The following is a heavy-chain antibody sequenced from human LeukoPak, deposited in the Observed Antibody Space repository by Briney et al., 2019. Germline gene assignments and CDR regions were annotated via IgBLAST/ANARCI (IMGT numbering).Heavy chain of an antibody. D-gene: IGHD6-13*01. J-gene: IGHJ5*02. CDR2: INHSGST. CDR3: ARGANLGIAAAGTGNWFDP. CDR1: GGSFSVYY. Sequence: PSETLSLTCAVYGGSFSVYYWSWLRQPPGKGLEWIGEINHSGSTNYNPSLKSRVTISVDTSKNQFSLKLSSVTAADTAVYYCARGANLGIAAAGTGNWFDPWGQGTLVTVSS. V-gene: IGHV4-34*01.